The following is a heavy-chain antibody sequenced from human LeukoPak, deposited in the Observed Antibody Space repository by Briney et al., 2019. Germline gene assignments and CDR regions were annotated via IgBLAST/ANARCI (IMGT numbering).Heavy chain of an antibody. CDR1: GGSISSSSYY. Sequence: SETLSLTCTVSGGSISSSSYYWGWIRQPPGKGLEWIGSIYYSGSTYYNPSLKSRVTISVDTSKNQFSLKLSSVTAADTAVYYCARAGRPSYYYYYYMDVWGKGTTVTVSS. CDR2: IYYSGST. J-gene: IGHJ6*03. D-gene: IGHD1-1*01. V-gene: IGHV4-39*07. CDR3: ARAGRPSYYYYYYMDV.